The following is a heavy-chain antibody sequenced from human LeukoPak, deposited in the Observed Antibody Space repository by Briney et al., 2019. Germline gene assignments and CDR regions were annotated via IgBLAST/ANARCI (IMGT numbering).Heavy chain of an antibody. D-gene: IGHD2-2*01. J-gene: IGHJ3*02. Sequence: GGSLRLSCAASGFTFSSYGMHWVRQAPGKGLEWVAVISYDGSNKYYADSVKGRFTISRDNSKNTLYLQMNSLRAEDTAVYYCAKARYCSSASCRAPSAFDIWCQETMVTVSS. V-gene: IGHV3-30*18. CDR3: AKARYCSSASCRAPSAFDI. CDR1: GFTFSSYG. CDR2: ISYDGSNK.